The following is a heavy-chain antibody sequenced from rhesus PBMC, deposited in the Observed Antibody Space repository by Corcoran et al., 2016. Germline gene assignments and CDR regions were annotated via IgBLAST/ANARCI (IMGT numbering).Heavy chain of an antibody. Sequence: QLQLQESGPGLVKPSETLSVTCAVSGGSISSHYWSWIRQPPGKGLEWVGRIYGSGDSTNYNPSRKGRVTLAGETAQNQVCLKLSSVTAADTAVYDCARDPRGYSGYKYYWGQGVLVTVSS. D-gene: IGHD5-42*01. CDR1: GGSISSHY. J-gene: IGHJ4*01. CDR2: IYGSGDST. CDR3: ARDPRGYSGYKYY. V-gene: IGHV4-169*02.